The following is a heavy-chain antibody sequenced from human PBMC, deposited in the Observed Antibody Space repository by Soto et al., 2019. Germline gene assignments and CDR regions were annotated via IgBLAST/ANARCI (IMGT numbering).Heavy chain of an antibody. CDR2: IYHSGST. D-gene: IGHD4-17*01. CDR1: DGSISSGGYS. CDR3: ASGAAAPHAFDI. Sequence: QLQLQESGSGLVKPSQTLSLTCAVSDGSISSGGYSWSWIRQPPGQGLEWNGYIYHSGSTYYNPSLKSRVTLSVDRSKNQFSLKLSSVTAADTAVYYCASGAAAPHAFDIWGQGTMVAVSS. V-gene: IGHV4-30-2*01. J-gene: IGHJ3*02.